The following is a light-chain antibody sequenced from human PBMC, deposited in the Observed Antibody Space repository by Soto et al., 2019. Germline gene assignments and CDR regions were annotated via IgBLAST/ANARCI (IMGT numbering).Light chain of an antibody. CDR3: QHYNNWPLT. V-gene: IGKV3-15*01. CDR2: DAS. CDR1: ESVKRN. Sequence: EIVMTQSPVTLSVSPGGRATLSCRASESVKRNLAWYQQRPGQSPRLLLYDASTRATGIPARFSGSGSGTEFTLSITSLQSDDFAFYFCQHYNNWPLTFGGGTKVEIK. J-gene: IGKJ4*01.